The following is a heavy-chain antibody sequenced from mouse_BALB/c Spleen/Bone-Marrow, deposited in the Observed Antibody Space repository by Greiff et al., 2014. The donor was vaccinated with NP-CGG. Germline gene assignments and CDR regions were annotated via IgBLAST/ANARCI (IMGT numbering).Heavy chain of an antibody. J-gene: IGHJ4*01. D-gene: IGHD1-2*01. CDR3: ARITATTGAMDY. V-gene: IGHV2-9*02. Sequence: VQLQQSGPGLVAPSQSLSISCTVSGFSLTNYGVHWVRQPPGKGLEWLGVVWADGSTNYNSAVMSRLSISKDNSKNKVFFKMNSLQTEDTAMYYCARITATTGAMDYWGQGTSVTVSS. CDR1: GFSLTNYG. CDR2: VWADGST.